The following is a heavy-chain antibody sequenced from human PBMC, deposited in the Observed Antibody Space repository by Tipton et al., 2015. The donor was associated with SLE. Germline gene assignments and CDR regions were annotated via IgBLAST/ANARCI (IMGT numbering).Heavy chain of an antibody. CDR1: GASISSFY. CDR2: VYATGTT. V-gene: IGHV4-4*07. D-gene: IGHD4-17*01. Sequence: TLSLTCTVSGASISSFYWTWIRQPAGKGLEWIGRVYATGTTNYKPSLKSRVTMSIDTSNNQFSLKLISVAAADTAVYYCARGSDGDYVRYFDVWGRGTLVTVSS. J-gene: IGHJ2*01. CDR3: ARGSDGDYVRYFDV.